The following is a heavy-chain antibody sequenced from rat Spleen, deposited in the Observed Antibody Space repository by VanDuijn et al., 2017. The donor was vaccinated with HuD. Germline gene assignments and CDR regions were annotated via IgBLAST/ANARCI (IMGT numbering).Heavy chain of an antibody. J-gene: IGHJ2*01. CDR3: ARSTYNNYFDY. Sequence: VQLKESGPGLVKPSQSLSLTCSVTGHSIASSYRWNWIRKFPGNRLEWMGYINSAGSTNYKPSLKSRISISRDASKNQFFLQVNSLSTEDTATYYCARSTYNNYFDYWGQGVMVTVSS. D-gene: IGHD1-10*01. CDR2: INSAGST. V-gene: IGHV3-3*01. CDR1: GHSIASSYR.